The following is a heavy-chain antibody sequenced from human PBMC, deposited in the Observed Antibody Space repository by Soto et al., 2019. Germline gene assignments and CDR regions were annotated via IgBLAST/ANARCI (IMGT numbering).Heavy chain of an antibody. V-gene: IGHV4-39*07. CDR1: GGSISSSSYY. D-gene: IGHD6-13*01. Sequence: ETLSLTCTVSGGSISSSSYYWGWIRQPPGKGLEWIGSIYYSGSTYYNPSLKSRVTISVDTSKNQFSLKLSSVTAADTAVYYCAAIAAPGGYYYYYMDVWGKGTTVTVSS. J-gene: IGHJ6*03. CDR2: IYYSGST. CDR3: AAIAAPGGYYYYYMDV.